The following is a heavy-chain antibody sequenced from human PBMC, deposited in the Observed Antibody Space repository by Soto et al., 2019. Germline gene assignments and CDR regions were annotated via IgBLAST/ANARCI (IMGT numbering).Heavy chain of an antibody. CDR1: GFTFDDYA. J-gene: IGHJ4*02. D-gene: IGHD5-18*01. CDR3: VRSKGGYSYGTPFDY. Sequence: EVQLEESGGALVQPGRSLRLSCAASGFTFDDYAMHWVRQVLGKGLEWVSSISWNSGNIGYADSVKGRFTTSRDNAKNYLYLQMNSLRPEDTALYYWVRSKGGYSYGTPFDYWGQGTLVTVSS. V-gene: IGHV3-9*01. CDR2: ISWNSGNI.